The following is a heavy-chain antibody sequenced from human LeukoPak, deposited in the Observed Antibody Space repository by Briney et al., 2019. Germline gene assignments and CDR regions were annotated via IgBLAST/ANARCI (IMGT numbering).Heavy chain of an antibody. CDR3: ARDTTIFGVVIHYYYYGMDV. CDR2: ISSSSSYI. J-gene: IGHJ6*02. Sequence: GGSLRLSCAASGFTFSSYSMNWVRQAPGKGLEWVSSISSSSSYIYYADSVKGRFTISRDNAKNSLYLQMNSLRAEDTAVYYCARDTTIFGVVIHYYYYGMDVWGQGTTVTVSS. CDR1: GFTFSSYS. V-gene: IGHV3-21*01. D-gene: IGHD3-3*01.